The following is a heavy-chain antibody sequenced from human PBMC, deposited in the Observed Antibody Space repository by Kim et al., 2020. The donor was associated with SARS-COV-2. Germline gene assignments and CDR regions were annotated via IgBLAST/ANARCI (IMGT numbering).Heavy chain of an antibody. Sequence: SETLSRTCTVSGGSISSGDDYWSWIRQPPGKGLEWIGYIYYSGITQYNPSLKSRVIISVDTSNSQFSLKLSSVTAADTAVYYCARENFGSGKYAFDIWGRGTMVTVSS. V-gene: IGHV4-30-4*01. D-gene: IGHD3-10*01. CDR3: ARENFGSGKYAFDI. J-gene: IGHJ3*02. CDR1: GGSISSGDDY. CDR2: IYYSGIT.